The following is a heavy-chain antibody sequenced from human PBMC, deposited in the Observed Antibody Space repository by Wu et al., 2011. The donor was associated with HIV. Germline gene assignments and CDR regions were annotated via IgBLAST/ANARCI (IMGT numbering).Heavy chain of an antibody. D-gene: IGHD3-10*01. CDR3: ARDPGFGEP. J-gene: IGHJ5*02. CDR1: GYIFTGYY. CDR2: INPNSGGT. Sequence: QVQLLQSGAEVEKPGASVKVSCRASGYIFTGYYIHWMRQAPGQGPEWMGYINPNSGGTDYAQKFQGRVTMTRDTSISTAYMELSRLMSDDTAVYYCARDPGFGEPWGQGTLVTVSS. V-gene: IGHV1-2*02.